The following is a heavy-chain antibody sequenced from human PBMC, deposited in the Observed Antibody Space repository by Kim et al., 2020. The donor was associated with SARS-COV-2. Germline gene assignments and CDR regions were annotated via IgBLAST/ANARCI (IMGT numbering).Heavy chain of an antibody. CDR3: ARDSRSPMVRGVRYYYGMDV. CDR1: GFTFSSYG. D-gene: IGHD3-10*01. CDR2: IWYDGSNK. Sequence: GGSLRLSCAASGFTFSSYGMHWVRQAPGKGLEWVAVIWYDGSNKYYADSVKGRFTISRDNSKNTLYLQMNSLRAEDTAVYYCARDSRSPMVRGVRYYYGMDVWAKGPRSPSP. J-gene: IGHJ6*02. V-gene: IGHV3-33*01.